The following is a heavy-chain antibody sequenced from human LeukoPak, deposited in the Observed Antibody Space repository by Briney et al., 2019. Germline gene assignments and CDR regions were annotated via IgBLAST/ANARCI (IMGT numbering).Heavy chain of an antibody. CDR2: IFTSGST. D-gene: IGHD6-13*01. CDR3: ARGSAAGNFFFDH. J-gene: IGHJ4*02. CDR1: GGSISSGTYY. Sequence: PSETLSLTCTVSGGSISSGTYYWSWLRQPAGKGLEWLGRIFTSGSTNYNPSFKSRVTLSLDMSNNRLSLTLSSVTAADTAVYYCARGSAAGNFFFDHWGRGTLVTVSS. V-gene: IGHV4-61*02.